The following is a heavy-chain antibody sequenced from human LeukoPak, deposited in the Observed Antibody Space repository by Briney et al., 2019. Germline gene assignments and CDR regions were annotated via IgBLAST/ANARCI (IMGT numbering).Heavy chain of an antibody. D-gene: IGHD2-2*01. Sequence: GASVKVSCKASGYTFTSYDINWVRQATGQGLEWMGWMSPNSGNTGYAQKFQGRVTMTRNTSISTAYMELSSLRSEDTAVYYCARFCVDCSSTSCLYYFDYWGQGTLVTVSS. V-gene: IGHV1-8*01. J-gene: IGHJ4*02. CDR2: MSPNSGNT. CDR3: ARFCVDCSSTSCLYYFDY. CDR1: GYTFTSYD.